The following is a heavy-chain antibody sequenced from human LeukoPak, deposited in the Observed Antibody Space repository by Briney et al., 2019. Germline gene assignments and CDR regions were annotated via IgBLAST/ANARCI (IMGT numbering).Heavy chain of an antibody. CDR1: GYSFTSYW. V-gene: IGHV5-51*01. CDR3: ARQDEGYTFDY. D-gene: IGHD5-12*01. CDR2: INPGDSDT. J-gene: IGHJ4*02. Sequence: GESLKISCKGSGYSFTSYWIGWVRQMPGKGLEWMGIINPGDSDTRYSPSLQGQIIISVDKSISTAYLQWSSLKASDTAMYFCARQDEGYTFDYWGQGTLVTVSS.